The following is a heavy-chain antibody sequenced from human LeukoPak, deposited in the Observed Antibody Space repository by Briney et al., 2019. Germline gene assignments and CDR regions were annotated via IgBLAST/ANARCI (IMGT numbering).Heavy chain of an antibody. J-gene: IGHJ6*03. V-gene: IGHV1-8*03. D-gene: IGHD1-1*01. CDR3: ARGIDWTNFYYMDV. Sequence: SVKVSCKASGYTFTSYDINWVRQATGQGLEWMGWMNPNSGNTGYAQKFQGRVTITRNTSISTAYMELSSLRSEDTAVYYCARGIDWTNFYYMDVWGKGTTVIISS. CDR2: MNPNSGNT. CDR1: GYTFTSYD.